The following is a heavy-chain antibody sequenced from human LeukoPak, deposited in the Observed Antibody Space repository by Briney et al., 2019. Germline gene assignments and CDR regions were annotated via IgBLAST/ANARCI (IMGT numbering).Heavy chain of an antibody. V-gene: IGHV3-21*01. Sequence: GGSLRLSCVASGFTFNTYSMNWVRQAPGNGLEWVSFVSSGSSYIYYADSVKGRFTISRDNARNSLYLQMNSLRAEDTAVYYCARAYCGGDCYSWAFDIWGQGTMVTVSS. CDR2: VSSGSSYI. D-gene: IGHD2-21*01. CDR1: GFTFNTYS. CDR3: ARAYCGGDCYSWAFDI. J-gene: IGHJ3*02.